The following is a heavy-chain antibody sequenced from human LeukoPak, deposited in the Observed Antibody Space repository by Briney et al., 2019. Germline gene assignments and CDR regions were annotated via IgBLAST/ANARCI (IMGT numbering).Heavy chain of an antibody. CDR3: SRSHDYGGLYFYYYMDV. CDR2: LDSSGST. Sequence: SETLSLTCTVSGGSISSRSDYWGCIRQTPGKGLEWIGNLDSSGSTYYIPSLKSRVTISVGTSKNQFSLNLRSVTAADTAIYFCSRSHDYGGLYFYYYMDVWGKGTTVTVSS. D-gene: IGHD4-23*01. J-gene: IGHJ6*03. V-gene: IGHV4-39*01. CDR1: GGSISSRSDY.